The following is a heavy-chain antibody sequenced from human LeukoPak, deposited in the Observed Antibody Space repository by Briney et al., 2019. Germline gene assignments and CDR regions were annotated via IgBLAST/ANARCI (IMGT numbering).Heavy chain of an antibody. CDR3: ARNLWFGESSDAFDM. J-gene: IGHJ3*02. CDR2: TRYDGSKK. CDR1: GFTFSTYG. D-gene: IGHD3-10*01. Sequence: PGGSLRLSCAASGFTFSTYGMHWVRQAPGKGLEWVTFTRYDGSKKDYADSVKGRFTISRDNSKNTLYLHINSLRAEDTAVYYCARNLWFGESSDAFDMWGQGTMVTVSS. V-gene: IGHV3-30*02.